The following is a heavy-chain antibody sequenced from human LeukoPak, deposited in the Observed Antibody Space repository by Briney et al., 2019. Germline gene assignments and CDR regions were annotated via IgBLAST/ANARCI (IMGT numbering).Heavy chain of an antibody. CDR3: ARPARDTAMDDAFDI. CDR1: GFTFDDYG. Sequence: GGSLRLSCAASGFTFDDYGMSWVRQAPGKGLEWVSGINWYGGSTGYADSVKGRFTISRDNAKNSLYLQMNSLRAEDTALYYCARPARDTAMDDAFDIWGQGTMVTVSS. CDR2: INWYGGST. V-gene: IGHV3-20*04. D-gene: IGHD5-18*01. J-gene: IGHJ3*02.